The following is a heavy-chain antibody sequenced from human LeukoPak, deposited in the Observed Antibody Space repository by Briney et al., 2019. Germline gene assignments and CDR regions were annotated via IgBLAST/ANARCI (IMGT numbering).Heavy chain of an antibody. CDR1: EFSFSTAW. CDR3: VIDDYYDKSGPSGADYFDY. CDR2: IKAKGYGETT. J-gene: IGHJ4*02. V-gene: IGHV3-15*01. D-gene: IGHD3-22*01. Sequence: PVGSLRLSCGGSEFSFSTAWMSWVRQAPGKGLEWVGRIKAKGYGETTDYAAPVRGRFSISRDDSKNTLYLQMNSLKTEDTAMYYCVIDDYYDKSGPSGADYFDYWGQGTLVTVSS.